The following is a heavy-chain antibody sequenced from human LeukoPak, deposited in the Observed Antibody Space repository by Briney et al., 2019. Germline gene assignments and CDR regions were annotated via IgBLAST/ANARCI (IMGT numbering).Heavy chain of an antibody. CDR3: TSEELGIGSGAFDI. CDR1: GFTFSNYV. CDR2: IWYDGSDK. D-gene: IGHD7-27*01. V-gene: IGHV3-33*01. J-gene: IGHJ3*02. Sequence: GGSLRLSCAASGFTFSNYVMHWVRQAPGKGLEWVALIWYDGSDKFYADSVKGRFTISRGNSRNTLYLQMNSLRAEDTAVYYCTSEELGIGSGAFDIWGQGTMVTVSS.